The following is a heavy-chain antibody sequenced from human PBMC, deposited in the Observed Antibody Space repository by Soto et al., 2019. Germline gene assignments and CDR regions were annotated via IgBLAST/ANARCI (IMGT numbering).Heavy chain of an antibody. V-gene: IGHV3-30-3*01. CDR3: ARSDRIATGSIAVAGTGY. J-gene: IGHJ4*02. Sequence: PGGSLRLSCAASGFTFSSYAMHWVSQAPGKGLEWVAVISYDRSNKYYADSVKGRFTISRDNAKNTLYLQMNSLRAEDTAVYYCARSDRIATGSIAVAGTGYWGQGTRVTVSS. CDR2: ISYDRSNK. CDR1: GFTFSSYA. D-gene: IGHD6-19*01.